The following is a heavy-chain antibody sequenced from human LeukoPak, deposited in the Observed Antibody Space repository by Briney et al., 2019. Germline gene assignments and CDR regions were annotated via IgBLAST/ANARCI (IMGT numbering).Heavy chain of an antibody. CDR1: GGSFSGYY. CDR3: ARDRVVDTAMVGYYYGMDV. D-gene: IGHD5-18*01. Sequence: PSETLSLTCAVYGGSFSGYYWSWIRQPPGKGLEWIGYIYYSGSTNYNPSLKSRVTISVDTSKNQFSLKLSSVTAADTAVYYCARDRVVDTAMVGYYYGMDVWGKGTTVTVSS. V-gene: IGHV4-59*01. CDR2: IYYSGST. J-gene: IGHJ6*04.